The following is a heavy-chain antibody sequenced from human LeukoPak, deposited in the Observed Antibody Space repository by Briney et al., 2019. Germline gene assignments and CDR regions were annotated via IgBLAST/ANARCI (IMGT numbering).Heavy chain of an antibody. Sequence: GGSLRLSCAASGFTFSSYAMHWVRQAPGKGLEWVAVISYDGSNKYYADSVKGRFTISRDNSKNTLYLQMSSLRAEDTAVYYCARDLSSGWYSYWYYGMDVWGQGTTVTVSS. CDR1: GFTFSSYA. V-gene: IGHV3-30*04. CDR3: ARDLSSGWYSYWYYGMDV. D-gene: IGHD6-19*01. CDR2: ISYDGSNK. J-gene: IGHJ6*02.